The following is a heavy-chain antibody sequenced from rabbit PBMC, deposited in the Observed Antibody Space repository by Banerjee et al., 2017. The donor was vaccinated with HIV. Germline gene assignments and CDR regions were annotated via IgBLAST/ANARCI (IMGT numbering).Heavy chain of an antibody. CDR3: GRSSYAGYAGNDYGINL. D-gene: IGHD4-2*01. Sequence: QEQLVESGGGLVQPEGSLTLTCKASGFSFSDRDVMCWVRQAPGKGLEWIACINASTGKPVYATWASGRFTISRTSSTTVTLRMTSLTAADRATYFCGRSSYAGYAGNDYGINLWGQGTLVTVS. J-gene: IGHJ4*01. V-gene: IGHV1S45*01. CDR1: GFSFSDRDV. CDR2: INASTGKP.